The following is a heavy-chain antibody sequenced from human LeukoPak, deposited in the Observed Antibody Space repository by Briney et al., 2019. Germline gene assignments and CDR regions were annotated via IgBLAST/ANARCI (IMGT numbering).Heavy chain of an antibody. V-gene: IGHV3-11*01. CDR2: ISSSGSTI. CDR1: GFTFSDYY. CDR3: AKDDLMDSVSPVRNWFDT. Sequence: PGGSLRLSCAASGFTFSDYYMSWIRQAPGKGLEWVSYISSSGSTIYYAGSVKGRFTISRDNSKNTLYLQMNSLRAEDTALYYCAKDDLMDSVSPVRNWFDTWGQGTLVTVSS. J-gene: IGHJ5*02. D-gene: IGHD5-18*01.